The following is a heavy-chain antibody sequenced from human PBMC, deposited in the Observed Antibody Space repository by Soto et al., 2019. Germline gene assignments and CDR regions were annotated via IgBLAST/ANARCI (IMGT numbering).Heavy chain of an antibody. CDR3: ARGETQYCSSTSCRQYNWFDP. J-gene: IGHJ5*02. V-gene: IGHV3-33*01. CDR2: IWYDGSNK. Sequence: GGSLRLSCAASGFTFSSYGMHWVRQAPGKGLEWVAVIWYDGSNKYYADSVKGRFTISRDNSKNTLYLQMNSLRAEDTAVYYCARGETQYCSSTSCRQYNWFDPWGQGTLVTVSS. D-gene: IGHD2-2*01. CDR1: GFTFSSYG.